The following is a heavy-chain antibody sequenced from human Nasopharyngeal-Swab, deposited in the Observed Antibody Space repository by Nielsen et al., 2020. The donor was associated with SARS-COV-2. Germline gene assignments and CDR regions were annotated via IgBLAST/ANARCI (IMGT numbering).Heavy chain of an antibody. CDR3: ARDKGYMITFGGVIT. D-gene: IGHD3-16*02. J-gene: IGHJ5*02. Sequence: GGSLRLSCAASGFTFSSYAMHWARQAPGKGLEWVAVISYDGSNKYYADSVKGRFTISRDNSKNTLYLQMNSLRAEDTAVYYCARDKGYMITFGGVITWGQGTLVTVSS. CDR2: ISYDGSNK. CDR1: GFTFSSYA. V-gene: IGHV3-30-3*01.